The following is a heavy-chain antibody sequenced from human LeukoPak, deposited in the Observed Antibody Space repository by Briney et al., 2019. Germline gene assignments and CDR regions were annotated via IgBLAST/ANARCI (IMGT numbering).Heavy chain of an antibody. CDR3: ARMDYYGSGSSRRNWFDP. D-gene: IGHD3-10*01. CDR1: GGSFSSYY. V-gene: IGHV4-4*07. Sequence: SETLSLTCTVSGGSFSSYYWSWIRQPAGKELEWIGRIYTSGITKYNPSVESRVTISADTSKNQFSLELISVTAADTAVYYCARMDYYGSGSSRRNWFDPWGQGTLVTVSS. J-gene: IGHJ5*02. CDR2: IYTSGIT.